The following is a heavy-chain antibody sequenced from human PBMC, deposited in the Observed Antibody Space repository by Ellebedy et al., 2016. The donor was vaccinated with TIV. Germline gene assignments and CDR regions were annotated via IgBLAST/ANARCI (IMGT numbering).Heavy chain of an antibody. CDR1: GGSISGYY. J-gene: IGHJ4*02. Sequence: MPGGSLRLSCTVSGGSISGYYWGWIRQPPGKGLEWIGYIYYSGITDYNPSLRSRVIISVDTSKNQLSLKLSSVTAADAAMYYWARWNEGFDYWGQGTLVTVSS. D-gene: IGHD1-1*01. CDR2: IYYSGIT. V-gene: IGHV4-59*08. CDR3: ARWNEGFDY.